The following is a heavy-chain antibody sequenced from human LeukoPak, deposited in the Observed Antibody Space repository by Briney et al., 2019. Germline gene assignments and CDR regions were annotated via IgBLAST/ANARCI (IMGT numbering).Heavy chain of an antibody. CDR3: ASPCITGTTGYYYYMDV. CDR2: IYYSGST. V-gene: IGHV4-39*01. CDR1: GGSISSSSYY. Sequence: NPSETLSLTCTVSGGSISSSSYYWGWIRQPPGKGLEWIGSIYYSGSTYYNPSLKSRVTISVDTSKNQFSLKLSSVTAADTAVYYCASPCITGTTGYYYYMDVWGKGTTVTVSS. J-gene: IGHJ6*03. D-gene: IGHD1-7*01.